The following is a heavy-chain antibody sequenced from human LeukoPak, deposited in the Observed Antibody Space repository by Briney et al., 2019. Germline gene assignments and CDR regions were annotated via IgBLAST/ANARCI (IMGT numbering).Heavy chain of an antibody. CDR2: ISGRGGST. V-gene: IGHV3-23*01. CDR1: GFTFSSYA. D-gene: IGHD6-13*01. CDR3: ASRTIDLYSSSWYFDY. J-gene: IGHJ4*02. Sequence: AGTLSLTCAASGFTFSSYAMSWVRPAPGQGLEWVSGISGRGGSTNYADSMKGRFTISRDNSKNTLYLQMSSLRAEDTAVYYCASRTIDLYSSSWYFDYWGQGTLVTVSS.